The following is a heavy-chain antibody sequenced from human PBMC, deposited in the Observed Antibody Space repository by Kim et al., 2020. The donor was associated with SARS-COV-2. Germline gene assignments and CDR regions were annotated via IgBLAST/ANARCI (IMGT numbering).Heavy chain of an antibody. CDR2: INHSGST. V-gene: IGHV4-34*01. CDR3: ARGRRAAWIQLWARRYNWFDP. D-gene: IGHD5-18*01. CDR1: GGSFSGYY. J-gene: IGHJ5*02. Sequence: SETLSLTCAVYGGSFSGYYWSWIRQPPGKGLEWIGEINHSGSTNYNPSLKSRVTISVDTSKNQFSLKLSSVTAADTAVYYCARGRRAAWIQLWARRYNWFDPWGQGTLVTVSS.